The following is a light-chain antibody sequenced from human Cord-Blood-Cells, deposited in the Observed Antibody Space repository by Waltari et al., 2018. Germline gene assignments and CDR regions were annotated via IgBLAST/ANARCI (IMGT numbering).Light chain of an antibody. J-gene: IGKJ3*01. CDR1: QSVLYSSNNKNY. Sequence: DIVMTQSPDSLAVSLGERATINCKSSQSVLYSSNNKNYLAWYQQKPGQPPKLLIYWASTRKSGVPDRFSGSWSGTDFTLTISSLQAEDVAVYYCQQYYSTPFTFGPGTKVDIK. CDR2: WAS. V-gene: IGKV4-1*01. CDR3: QQYYSTPFT.